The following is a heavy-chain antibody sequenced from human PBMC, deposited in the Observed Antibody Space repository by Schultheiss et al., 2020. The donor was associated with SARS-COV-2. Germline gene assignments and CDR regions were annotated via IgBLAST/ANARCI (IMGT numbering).Heavy chain of an antibody. Sequence: ESLKISCAVYGGSFSGYYWSWIRQPPGKGLEWIGSIYHSGSTYYNPSLKSRVTISVDTSKNQFSLKLSSVTAADTAVYYCAATRYYFDYWGQGTLVTVSS. J-gene: IGHJ4*02. V-gene: IGHV4-34*01. D-gene: IGHD5-12*01. CDR3: AATRYYFDY. CDR1: GGSFSGYY. CDR2: IYHSGST.